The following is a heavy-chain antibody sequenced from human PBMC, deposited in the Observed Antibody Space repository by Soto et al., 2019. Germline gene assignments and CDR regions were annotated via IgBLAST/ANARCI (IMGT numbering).Heavy chain of an antibody. J-gene: IGHJ3*02. Sequence: QVQLVQSGGEVKKPGASVKVSCKASGYTFTTYGISWVRQAPGQGLEWMGWISAYNGNTSYAQKLQGRVTMTTDTSTSTAYMELRRLRSDYTAVYYCARVFFRLFACDIWGQGTMVTGSS. D-gene: IGHD3-22*01. CDR3: ARVFFRLFACDI. CDR2: ISAYNGNT. CDR1: GYTFTTYG. V-gene: IGHV1-18*01.